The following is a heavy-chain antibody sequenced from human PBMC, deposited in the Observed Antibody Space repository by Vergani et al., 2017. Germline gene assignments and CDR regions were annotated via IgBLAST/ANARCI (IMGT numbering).Heavy chain of an antibody. CDR3: ARAVRCSGGSCYSAKYYYYYYMDV. J-gene: IGHJ6*03. CDR2: INHSGST. V-gene: IGHV4-34*01. CDR1: GGSFSGYY. Sequence: QVQLQESGPGLLKPSETLSLTCAVYGGSFSGYYWSWIRQPPGKGLEWIGEINHSGSTNYNPSLKSRVTISVDTSKNQFSLKLSSVTAADTAVYYCARAVRCSGGSCYSAKYYYYYYMDVWGKGTTVTVSS. D-gene: IGHD2-15*01.